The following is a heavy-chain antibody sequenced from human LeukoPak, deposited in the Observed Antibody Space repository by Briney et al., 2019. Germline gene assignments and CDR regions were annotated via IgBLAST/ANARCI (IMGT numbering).Heavy chain of an antibody. CDR2: ISSSSSTI. D-gene: IGHD1-7*01. J-gene: IGHJ4*02. CDR3: ARDPRHWYYYNIGGDY. V-gene: IGHV3-48*04. Sequence: PGGSLRLSCAVSGFTFSSYSMNWVRQAPGKGLEWVSYISSSSSTIYYADSVKGRFTISRDNAKNSLYLQMNSLGAEDTAVYYCARDPRHWYYYNIGGDYWGQGTLVTVSS. CDR1: GFTFSSYS.